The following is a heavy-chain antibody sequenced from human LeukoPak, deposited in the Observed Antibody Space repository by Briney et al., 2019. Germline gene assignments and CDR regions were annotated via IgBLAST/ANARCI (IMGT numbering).Heavy chain of an antibody. CDR1: GGSISSYY. J-gene: IGHJ4*02. CDR3: ARVSRMGADY. D-gene: IGHD1-26*01. Sequence: SETLSLTCTVSGGSISSYYWSWIRQPPGKGLEWIGYIYHSGSTNYNPSLKSRVTISVDTSKNQFSLKLSSVTAADTAVYYCARVSRMGADYWGQGTLVTVSS. CDR2: IYHSGST. V-gene: IGHV4-59*01.